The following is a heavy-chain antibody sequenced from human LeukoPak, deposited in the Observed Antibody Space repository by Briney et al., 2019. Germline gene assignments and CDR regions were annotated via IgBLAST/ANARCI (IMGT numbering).Heavy chain of an antibody. Sequence: SETLSLTCTVSGGSISSYYWSWIRQPPGKGLEWIGYIYFSGSTNYNPSLKSRVTILVDTSKNQFSLKLSSVTAADTAVYYCARWVGVTSYFDYWGQGTLVTASS. CDR3: ARWVGVTSYFDY. CDR2: IYFSGST. D-gene: IGHD1-26*01. J-gene: IGHJ4*02. V-gene: IGHV4-59*01. CDR1: GGSISSYY.